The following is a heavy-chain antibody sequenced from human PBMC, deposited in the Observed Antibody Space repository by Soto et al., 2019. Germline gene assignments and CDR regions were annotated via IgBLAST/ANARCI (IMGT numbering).Heavy chain of an antibody. Sequence: EVQLLESGGGLVQPGGSLRLSCAASRFTLADYAMSWVRQAPGGRLEWVSTISDDSTYYPESVKGRFTISRDNSENTLHLQVNSLRAEDTAVYYCAKVVFMGSLPYAFDIWGQGTLVTVSS. CDR2: ISDDST. V-gene: IGHV3-23*01. J-gene: IGHJ3*02. CDR1: RFTLADYA. D-gene: IGHD3-10*01. CDR3: AKVVFMGSLPYAFDI.